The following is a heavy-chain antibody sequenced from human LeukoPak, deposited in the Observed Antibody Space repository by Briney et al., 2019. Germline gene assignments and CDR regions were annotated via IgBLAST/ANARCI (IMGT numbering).Heavy chain of an antibody. CDR2: VYHSGT. V-gene: IGHV4-38-2*02. CDR3: ARSTGGGGHDS. J-gene: IGHJ5*01. D-gene: IGHD4-23*01. CDR1: GYSIGSGHY. Sequence: SETLSLTCTVSGYSIGSGHYWAWIRQPPGKGLEWIGCVYHSGTYYKSSLTSRVTISTDTSKNQFSLKLTSVTAADSAFYYCARSTGGGGHDSWGQGTLVTVSS.